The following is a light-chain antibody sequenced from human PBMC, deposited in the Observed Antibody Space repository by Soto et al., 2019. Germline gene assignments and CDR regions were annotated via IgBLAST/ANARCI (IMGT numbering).Light chain of an antibody. CDR3: QYYSSSLSIT. V-gene: IGKV3-20*01. CDR1: QSVRNTY. J-gene: IGKJ5*01. Sequence: EIVLTQSPGILSLSPGERATLSCRASQSVRNTYLAWYQQKPGQAPRLLIHGASSRATGIPDRFSGSGSGTDFTLTISRLEPEDFAVYYCQYYSSSLSITFGQGTRPDIK. CDR2: GAS.